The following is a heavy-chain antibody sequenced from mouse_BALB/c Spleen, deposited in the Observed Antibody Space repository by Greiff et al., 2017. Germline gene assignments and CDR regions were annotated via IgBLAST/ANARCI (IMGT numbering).Heavy chain of an antibody. J-gene: IGHJ2*01. CDR2: ISSGSSTI. D-gene: IGHD2-4*01. CDR1: GFTFSSFG. CDR3: AREDDYDGFDY. Sequence: EVKLVESGGGLVQPGGSRKLSCAASGFTFSSFGMHWVRQAPEKGLEWVAYISSGSSTIYYADTVKGRFTISRDNPKNTLFLQMTSLRSEDTAMYYCAREDDYDGFDYWGQGTTLTVSS. V-gene: IGHV5-17*02.